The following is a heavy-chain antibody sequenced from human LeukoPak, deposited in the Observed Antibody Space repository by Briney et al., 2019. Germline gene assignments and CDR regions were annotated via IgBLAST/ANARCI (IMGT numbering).Heavy chain of an antibody. J-gene: IGHJ6*02. CDR1: GGTFSSYA. Sequence: SVKVSRKASGGTFSSYAISWVRQAPGQGLEWMGGIIPIFGTANYAQKFQGRVTITADESTSTAYMELSSLRSEDTAVYYCARDRSSYYYYYGMDVWGQGTTVTVSS. CDR3: ARDRSSYYYYYGMDV. V-gene: IGHV1-69*13. CDR2: IIPIFGTA.